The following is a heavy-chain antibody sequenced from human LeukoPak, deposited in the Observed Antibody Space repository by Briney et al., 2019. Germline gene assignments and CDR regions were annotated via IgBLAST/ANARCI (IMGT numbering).Heavy chain of an antibody. D-gene: IGHD1-26*01. CDR1: GFTFSGFA. Sequence: PGGSLRLSCAASGFTFSGFAMIWVRRTPGKGLEWVSGISGSGDNPLYADSVKGRFTISRDNSKNTLYLEMNSLRAEDTAIYYCAKMKGHPLPKYYMDVWGQGTTVTVSS. V-gene: IGHV3-23*01. J-gene: IGHJ6*01. CDR3: AKMKGHPLPKYYMDV. CDR2: ISGSGDNP.